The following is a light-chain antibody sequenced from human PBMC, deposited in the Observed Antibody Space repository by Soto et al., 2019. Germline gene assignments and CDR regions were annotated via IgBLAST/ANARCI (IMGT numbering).Light chain of an antibody. V-gene: IGKV3-20*01. Sequence: EIVLTQSPGTLSLSPGERATLSCRASQSVRSTYLAWYQQKPGQAPRLLIYDTFSRGTGIPDRFSGSGSGTDFTLTITRLEPEDSAGFYCQQYGTSPGTFGQGTKLEIK. CDR1: QSVRSTY. J-gene: IGKJ2*01. CDR3: QQYGTSPGT. CDR2: DTF.